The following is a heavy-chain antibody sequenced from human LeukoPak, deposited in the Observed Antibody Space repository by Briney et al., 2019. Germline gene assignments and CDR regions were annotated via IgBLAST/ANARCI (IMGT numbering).Heavy chain of an antibody. J-gene: IGHJ3*02. Sequence: SETLSLTCTVSGGSIRSSSYYWGWIRQPPGKGLEWIGSIYYSGSTYYNPSLKSRVTISVDTSKNQFSLKLSSVTAADTAVYYCARPDSGGYYYVRDGAFDIWGQGTMVTVSS. D-gene: IGHD3-22*01. V-gene: IGHV4-39*01. CDR2: IYYSGST. CDR3: ARPDSGGYYYVRDGAFDI. CDR1: GGSIRSSSYY.